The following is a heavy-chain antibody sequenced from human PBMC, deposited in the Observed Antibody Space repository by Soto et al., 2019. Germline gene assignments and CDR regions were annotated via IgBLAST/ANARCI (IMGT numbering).Heavy chain of an antibody. Sequence: QVQLVQSGAEVKKPGSSVKVSCKASGGTFSSYAISWVRQAPGQGLEWMEGIIPIFGTANYAQKFQGRVTITADESTSTAYMELSSLRSEDTAVYYCARDGGMVRGVIITNWFDPWGQGTLVTVSS. D-gene: IGHD3-10*01. V-gene: IGHV1-69*01. CDR1: GGTFSSYA. CDR2: IIPIFGTA. J-gene: IGHJ5*02. CDR3: ARDGGMVRGVIITNWFDP.